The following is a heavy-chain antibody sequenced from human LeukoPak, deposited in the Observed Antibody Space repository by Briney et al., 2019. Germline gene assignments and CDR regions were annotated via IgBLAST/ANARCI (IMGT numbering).Heavy chain of an antibody. D-gene: IGHD3-22*01. V-gene: IGHV1-2*06. CDR3: ARDRNYYASSTKKAYYYMDV. Sequence: ASVKVSCKASGYTFTGYYMHWVRQAPGQGLEWMGRINPNSGVTNYAQKLQGRVTITRDTSISTAYMELSRLRSDDTAVYYCARDRNYYASSTKKAYYYMDVWGKGTTVTVSS. CDR2: INPNSGVT. J-gene: IGHJ6*03. CDR1: GYTFTGYY.